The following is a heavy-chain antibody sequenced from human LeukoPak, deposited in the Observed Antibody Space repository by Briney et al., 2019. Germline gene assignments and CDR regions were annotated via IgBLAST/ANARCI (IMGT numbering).Heavy chain of an antibody. Sequence: SETLSLTCTVSGGSIGSSSYYWGWIRQPPGKGLEWIGSIYYSGSTYYNPSLKSRVTISVDTSKNQFSLKLSSVTAADTAVYYCARRKQQLAFDYWGQGTLVTVSS. D-gene: IGHD6-13*01. J-gene: IGHJ4*02. CDR3: ARRKQQLAFDY. CDR1: GGSIGSSSYY. CDR2: IYYSGST. V-gene: IGHV4-39*01.